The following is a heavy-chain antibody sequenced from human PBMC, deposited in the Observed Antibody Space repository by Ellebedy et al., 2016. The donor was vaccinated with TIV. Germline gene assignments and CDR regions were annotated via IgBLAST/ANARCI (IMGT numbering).Heavy chain of an antibody. CDR1: GFTFSDYY. Sequence: GESLKISCAASGFTFSDYYMSWIRQAPGKGLEWVSYISSSGSTIYYADSVKGRFTISRDNAKNTLYLQMNSLRAEDTAVYYCARGGLTAASDYWGQGTLVTVSS. D-gene: IGHD2-2*01. CDR3: ARGGLTAASDY. CDR2: ISSSGSTI. J-gene: IGHJ4*02. V-gene: IGHV3-11*04.